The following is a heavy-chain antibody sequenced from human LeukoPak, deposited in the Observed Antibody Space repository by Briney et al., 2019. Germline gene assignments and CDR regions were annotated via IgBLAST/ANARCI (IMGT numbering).Heavy chain of an antibody. CDR3: ARDLTRITMGRGVSTRCGY. D-gene: IGHD3-10*01. V-gene: IGHV1-18*01. Sequence: ASVKVSCKASGYTFTSYGISWVRQAPGQGLEWMGWISAYNGNTNYAQKLQGRVTMTTDTSTSTAYMELRSLRSDDTAVYYCARDLTRITMGRGVSTRCGYWGQGTLVTVSS. CDR1: GYTFTSYG. J-gene: IGHJ4*02. CDR2: ISAYNGNT.